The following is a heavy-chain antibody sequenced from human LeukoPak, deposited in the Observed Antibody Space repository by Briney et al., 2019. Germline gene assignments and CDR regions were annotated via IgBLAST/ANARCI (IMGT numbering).Heavy chain of an antibody. Sequence: ASVKVSCTASGYTFTSYDINWVRQATGQGLEWMGWMNPNSGNTGYAQKFQGRVTMTRNTSISTAYMELSSLRSEDTAVYYCARKQLGTYYYYGMDVWGQGTTVTVSS. V-gene: IGHV1-8*01. CDR1: GYTFTSYD. CDR2: MNPNSGNT. CDR3: ARKQLGTYYYYGMDV. J-gene: IGHJ6*02. D-gene: IGHD6-6*01.